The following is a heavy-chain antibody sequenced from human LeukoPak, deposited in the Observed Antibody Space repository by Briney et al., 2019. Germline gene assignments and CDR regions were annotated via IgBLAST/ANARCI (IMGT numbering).Heavy chain of an antibody. CDR2: ISAYNGNT. J-gene: IGHJ4*02. Sequence: ASVKVSCKASGYTFTSYGISWVRQAPGQGLEWMGWISAYNGNTNYAQKLQGRVTMTTDTSTSTAYMELRSLRSDDTAVYYCARESLSGSYYPSLGYWGQGTLVTVSS. CDR3: ARESLSGSYYPSLGY. D-gene: IGHD1-26*01. CDR1: GYTFTSYG. V-gene: IGHV1-18*01.